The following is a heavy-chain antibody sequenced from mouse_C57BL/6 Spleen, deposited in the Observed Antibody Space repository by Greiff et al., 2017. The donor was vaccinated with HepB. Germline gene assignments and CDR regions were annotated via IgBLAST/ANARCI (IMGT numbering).Heavy chain of an antibody. D-gene: IGHD2-5*01. CDR3: ARNEAYSNYVCYAMDY. Sequence: QPSQSLSITCTVSGFSLTSSGVHWVRQSPGKGLEWLGVIWSGGSTDYNAAFISRLSISKDNSKSQVFFKMNSLQADDTAIYYCARNEAYSNYVCYAMDYWGQGTSVTVSS. CDR1: GFSLTSSG. CDR2: IWSGGST. V-gene: IGHV2-2*01. J-gene: IGHJ4*01.